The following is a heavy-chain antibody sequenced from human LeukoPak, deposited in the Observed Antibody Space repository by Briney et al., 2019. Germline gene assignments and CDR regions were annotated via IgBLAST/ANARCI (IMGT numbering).Heavy chain of an antibody. D-gene: IGHD3-3*01. J-gene: IGHJ3*02. CDR3: ARDGRFLEWLSDAFDI. CDR1: GYTFTSYG. CDR2: IIPIFGTA. Sequence: ASVKVSCKASGYTFTSYGISWVRQAPGQGLEWMGGIIPIFGTANYAQKFQGRVTITADESTSTAYMELSSLRSEDTAVYYCARDGRFLEWLSDAFDIWGQGTMVTVSS. V-gene: IGHV1-69*13.